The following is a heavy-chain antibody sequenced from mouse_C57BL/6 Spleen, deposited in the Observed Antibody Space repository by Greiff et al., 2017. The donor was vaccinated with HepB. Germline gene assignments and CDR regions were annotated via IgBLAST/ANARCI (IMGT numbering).Heavy chain of an antibody. Sequence: EVKVEESEGGLVQPGSSMKLSCTASGFTFSDYYMAWVRQVPEKGLEWVANINYDGSSTYYLDSLKSRFIISRDNAKNLLYLQMSSLKSEDTATYYCAREGKWIYYAMDYWGQGTSVTVSS. CDR3: AREGKWIYYAMDY. CDR1: GFTFSDYY. J-gene: IGHJ4*01. CDR2: INYDGSST. V-gene: IGHV5-16*01.